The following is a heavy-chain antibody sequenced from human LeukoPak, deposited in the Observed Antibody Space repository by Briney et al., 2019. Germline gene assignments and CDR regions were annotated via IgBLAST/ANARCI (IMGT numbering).Heavy chain of an antibody. CDR2: TYYRSKWYN. CDR3: ARDSLTYSSGWSPIYYYYYGMDV. J-gene: IGHJ6*02. CDR1: GDSVSSNSAA. V-gene: IGHV6-1*01. Sequence: SQTLSLTCAISGDSVSSNSAAWNWIRQSPSRGLEWLGRTYYRSKWYNDYAVSVKSRITTNPDTFKNQFSLQLNSVTPEDTAVYYCARDSLTYSSGWSPIYYYYYGMDVWGQGTTVSVSS. D-gene: IGHD6-19*01.